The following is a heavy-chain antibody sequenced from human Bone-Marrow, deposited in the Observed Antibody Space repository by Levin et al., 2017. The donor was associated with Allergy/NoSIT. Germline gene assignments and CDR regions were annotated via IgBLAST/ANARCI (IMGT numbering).Heavy chain of an antibody. Sequence: PGESLKISCVGSGFNFSSYTMNWVRQAPGMGLEWVSSIAAGGGFIGYADSVDGRFSIFRDNTKNTLFLEMNSLRAEDTAVYYCARGQYCSSTSCYTEEGLDYYYYYGMDVWGQGTTVTVSS. CDR1: GFNFSSYT. CDR3: ARGQYCSSTSCYTEEGLDYYYYYGMDV. V-gene: IGHV3-21*01. D-gene: IGHD2-2*02. J-gene: IGHJ6*02. CDR2: IAAGGGFI.